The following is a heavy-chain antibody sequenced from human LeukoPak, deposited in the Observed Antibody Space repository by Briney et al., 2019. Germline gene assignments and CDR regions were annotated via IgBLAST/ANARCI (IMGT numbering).Heavy chain of an antibody. V-gene: IGHV1-69*13. D-gene: IGHD3-9*01. Sequence: ASVKVSCKASGGTFSSYAISWVRQAPRQGLEWMGGIIPIFDTANYAQKFQGRVTITADESTSTAYMELSSLRSEDTAVYYCARGLRYFDWLLYVDYYYYMDVWGKGTTVTVSS. CDR1: GGTFSSYA. CDR3: ARGLRYFDWLLYVDYYYYMDV. CDR2: IIPIFDTA. J-gene: IGHJ6*03.